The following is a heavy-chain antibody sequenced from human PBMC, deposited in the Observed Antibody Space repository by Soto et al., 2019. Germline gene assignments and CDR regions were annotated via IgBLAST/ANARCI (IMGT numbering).Heavy chain of an antibody. CDR2: IYYTGST. Sequence: SEPLSVTCTVSSCSISSHYWSCILPPPLKGLDWIVYIYYTGSTNSNPSLKSRVTISVDTSKNQFSLKLSSVTAADTAVYDCARDRGLIGDQYNWFDPWGQGTLVTVSS. CDR3: ARDRGLIGDQYNWFDP. V-gene: IGHV4-59*11. J-gene: IGHJ5*02. D-gene: IGHD3-16*01. CDR1: SCSISSHY.